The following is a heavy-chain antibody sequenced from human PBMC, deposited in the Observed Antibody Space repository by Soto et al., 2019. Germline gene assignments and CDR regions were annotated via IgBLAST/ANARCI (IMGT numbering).Heavy chain of an antibody. CDR2: INPSIGTT. V-gene: IGHV1-46*01. Sequence: ASVKVSCKASGYTFTSQNMHWVRQAPGQGLEWMGVINPSIGTTTYAQKFQGRVTMTSDTSASTAYMELSSLRSEDTAVYYCASSNIAAAPYGMDVWGQGTTVTVSS. J-gene: IGHJ6*02. D-gene: IGHD6-13*01. CDR1: GYTFTSQN. CDR3: ASSNIAAAPYGMDV.